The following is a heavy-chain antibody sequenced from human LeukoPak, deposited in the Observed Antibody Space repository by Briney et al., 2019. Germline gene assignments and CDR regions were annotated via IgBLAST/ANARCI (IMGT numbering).Heavy chain of an antibody. CDR1: GFTFSSYA. J-gene: IGHJ4*02. CDR3: ARGVEPLAANTLAY. V-gene: IGHV3-23*03. Sequence: GGSLRLSCAASGFTFSSYAMRWVRQAPGKGLEWVSVLYSGGNTKYADSVQGRFNISRDNSKDTLYLEMNSLSPDDTAVYYCARGVEPLAANTLAYWGQGTLVTVSS. CDR2: LYSGGNT. D-gene: IGHD3-16*01.